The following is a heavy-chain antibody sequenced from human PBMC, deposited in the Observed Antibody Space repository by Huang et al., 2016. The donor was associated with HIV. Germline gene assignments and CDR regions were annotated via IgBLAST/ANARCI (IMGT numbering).Heavy chain of an antibody. CDR2: ITDGINNS. CDR3: AKDADTSGYDVLGPFGS. J-gene: IGHJ4*02. Sequence: CVASGFTFSSYAMSWVRQAPGKGLEWVSGITDGINNSYDAHSVKCRVAVSRDDSTNTLYLQMNSLRAEDTAVYYCAKDADTSGYDVLGPFGSWGQGTLVTVSS. D-gene: IGHD3-3*01. CDR1: GFTFSSYA. V-gene: IGHV3-23*01.